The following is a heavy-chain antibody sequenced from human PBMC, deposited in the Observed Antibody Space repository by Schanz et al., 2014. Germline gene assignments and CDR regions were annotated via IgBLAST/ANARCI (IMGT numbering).Heavy chain of an antibody. V-gene: IGHV1-69*08. CDR2: IIPILDKT. J-gene: IGHJ6*02. CDR3: AKVDRTRYYAMDV. D-gene: IGHD3-9*01. Sequence: QVQLVQSGAEVKKPGSSVKVSCTASGGTFSSSTLTWVRQAPGQGLEWMGRIIPILDKTNYAQKFQGRFTMTADKSTSTVYMEVSGLRAEDTAVYYCAKVDRTRYYAMDVWGQGTTVTVSS. CDR1: GGTFSSST.